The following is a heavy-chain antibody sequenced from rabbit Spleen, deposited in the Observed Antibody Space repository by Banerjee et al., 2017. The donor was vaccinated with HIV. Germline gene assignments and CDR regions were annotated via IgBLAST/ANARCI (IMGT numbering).Heavy chain of an antibody. D-gene: IGHD1-1*01. J-gene: IGHJ4*01. CDR1: GVSLNDKDV. CDR3: ARDLVAVIGGNFNL. CDR2: INIVTGKF. Sequence: QEQLEESGGGLVKPEGSLTLTCKASGVSLNDKDVMCWVRQAPGKGLEWIACINIVTGKFVYASWAKVRFTMSITSSTTVTLQMTSLTASDTATYFCARDLVAVIGGNFNLWGPGTLVTVS. V-gene: IGHV1S45*01.